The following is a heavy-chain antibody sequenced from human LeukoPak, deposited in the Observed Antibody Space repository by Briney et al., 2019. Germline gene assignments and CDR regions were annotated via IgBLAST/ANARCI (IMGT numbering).Heavy chain of an antibody. CDR1: GYTFTSYA. V-gene: IGHV1-3*01. J-gene: IGHJ4*02. CDR2: INAGNGNT. Sequence: ASVTVSYKASGYTFTSYAMHWVRQAPGQRREWMGWINAGNGNTKYSQKFQGRVTITRDTSASTAYMELSSLRSEDTAVYYCARVPWGSYLDYWGQGTLVTVSS. CDR3: ARVPWGSYLDY. D-gene: IGHD3-16*02.